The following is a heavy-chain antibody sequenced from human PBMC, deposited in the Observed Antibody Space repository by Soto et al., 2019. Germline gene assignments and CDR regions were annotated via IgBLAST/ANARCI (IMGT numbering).Heavy chain of an antibody. Sequence: PGASVKVSCKTSGYTFTDYYTHWVRQAPGQGLEWMGWMNPKSGGAYFAQKFQGRVTLTRDTSIGTAYIEVNSLTSDDTAVYFCTRENIENSDGLYDAFDIWGQGTTVTVPS. CDR3: TRENIENSDGLYDAFDI. V-gene: IGHV1-2*02. D-gene: IGHD5-18*01. CDR1: GYTFTDYY. CDR2: MNPKSGGA. J-gene: IGHJ3*02.